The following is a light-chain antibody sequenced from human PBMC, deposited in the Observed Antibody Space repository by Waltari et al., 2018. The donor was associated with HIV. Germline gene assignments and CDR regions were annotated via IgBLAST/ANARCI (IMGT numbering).Light chain of an antibody. Sequence: SALSQPASVTGSPGQSITISCSGTSYDIGKYNYVSWYQQHPGEAPKLLISDVSSRPSGVSTRFSGSKSGNTASLTISGLQADDEAHYFCSSYTGDQTVIFAGGTKVTV. CDR2: DVS. CDR1: SYDIGKYNY. J-gene: IGLJ2*01. V-gene: IGLV2-14*03. CDR3: SSYTGDQTVI.